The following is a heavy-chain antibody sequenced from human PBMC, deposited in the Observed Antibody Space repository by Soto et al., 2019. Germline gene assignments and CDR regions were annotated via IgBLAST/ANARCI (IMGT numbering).Heavy chain of an antibody. V-gene: IGHV4-39*01. CDR2: MFYSGLT. J-gene: IGHJ6*02. CDR3: APLSVSLSGPYGIHV. Sequence: SETLSLTCSVSGYSVTSSDYYWAWIRQPPGKGLEWIGSMFYSGLTYYNPSLKSRVTLSVDTSKNQFSVRLNSVTAADTAVYYCAPLSVSLSGPYGIHVWGQGNTVTVSS. D-gene: IGHD2-15*01. CDR1: GYSVTSSDYY.